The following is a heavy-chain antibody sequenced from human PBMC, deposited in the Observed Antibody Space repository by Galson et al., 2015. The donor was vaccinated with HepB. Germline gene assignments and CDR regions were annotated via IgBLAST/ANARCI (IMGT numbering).Heavy chain of an antibody. CDR2: IYWDDDK. V-gene: IGHV2-5*02. CDR3: ALFSGYDQFDY. J-gene: IGHJ4*02. CDR1: GFSLSTSGVG. D-gene: IGHD5-12*01. Sequence: PALVKPTQTLTLTCTFSGFSLSTSGVGVGWIRQPPGKALEWLALIYWDDDKRYSPSLKSRLTITKDTSKNQVVLTMTNMDPVDTATYYCALFSGYDQFDYWGQGTLVTVSS.